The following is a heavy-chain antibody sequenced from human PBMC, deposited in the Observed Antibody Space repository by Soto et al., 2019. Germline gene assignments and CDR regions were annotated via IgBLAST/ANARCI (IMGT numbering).Heavy chain of an antibody. J-gene: IGHJ4*02. CDR1: GFTFSSYA. V-gene: IGHV3-23*01. CDR3: AKDQFSSPGFGIDY. Sequence: GGSLRLSCAASGFTFSSYAMSWVRQAPGKGLEWVSAISGSGGSTYYADSVKGRFTISRDNSKNTLYLQMNSLRAEDTAVYYCAKDQFSSPGFGIDYWGQGTLVTVSS. D-gene: IGHD6-19*01. CDR2: ISGSGGST.